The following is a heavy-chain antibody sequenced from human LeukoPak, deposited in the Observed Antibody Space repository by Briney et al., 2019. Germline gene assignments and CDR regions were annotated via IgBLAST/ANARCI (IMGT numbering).Heavy chain of an antibody. V-gene: IGHV1-69*05. Sequence: ASVKVSCEASGGTFSGYAITWVRQAPGQGLEWMGGIIPIFDTPNYAQKFQGRVTITTDGSTSTAYMELSSLRSEDTAVYYCASGNYDSWRGYHLDYWGLGTLVTVSS. CDR3: ASGNYDSWRGYHLDY. D-gene: IGHD3-3*01. CDR1: GGTFSGYA. J-gene: IGHJ4*02. CDR2: IIPIFDTP.